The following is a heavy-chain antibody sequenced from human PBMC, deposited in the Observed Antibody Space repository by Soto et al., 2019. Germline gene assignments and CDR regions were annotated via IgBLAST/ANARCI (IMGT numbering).Heavy chain of an antibody. CDR3: ARVGGIAAAGWFDP. V-gene: IGHV6-1*01. J-gene: IGHJ5*02. Sequence: PSQTLSLTCAISGDSVSSNSAAWNCSIRSPSRGLEWLGRTYYRSKWYNDYAVSVKSRITINPDTSKNQFSLQLNSVTPEDTAVYYCARVGGIAAAGWFDPWGQGTLVTAPQ. CDR1: GDSVSSNSAA. CDR2: TYYRSKWYN. D-gene: IGHD6-13*01.